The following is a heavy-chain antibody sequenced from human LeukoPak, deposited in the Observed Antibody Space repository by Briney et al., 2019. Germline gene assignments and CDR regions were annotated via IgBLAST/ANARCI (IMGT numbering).Heavy chain of an antibody. J-gene: IGHJ4*02. CDR2: ISDNSNYI. CDR1: GSTFDDYG. D-gene: IGHD2-2*01. V-gene: IGHV3-21*01. Sequence: GGSLRLSCAASGSTFDDYGMNWVRQAPGKGLEWVSSISDNSNYIYYADSVKGRFTISRDNAKNSLYLQMNSLRAEDTALYYCATVVPTTIPNFDYWGQGTLVTVSS. CDR3: ATVVPTTIPNFDY.